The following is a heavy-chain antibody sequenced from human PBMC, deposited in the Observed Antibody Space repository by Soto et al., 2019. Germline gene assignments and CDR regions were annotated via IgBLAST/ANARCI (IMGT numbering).Heavy chain of an antibody. Sequence: LSLTCTVSGYSISSGHYWGWIRQPPGKGLEWIGSIYHDGSTYYNSSLKSRVTISVDPSKNQFSLRVNSVTAADTSVYYCATDGVGATGQIDSWGQGTLVTVSS. V-gene: IGHV4-38-2*02. D-gene: IGHD1-26*01. CDR2: IYHDGST. CDR1: GYSISSGHY. J-gene: IGHJ4*02. CDR3: ATDGVGATGQIDS.